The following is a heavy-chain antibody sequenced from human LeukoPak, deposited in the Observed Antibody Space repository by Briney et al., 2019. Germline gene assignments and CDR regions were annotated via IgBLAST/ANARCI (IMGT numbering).Heavy chain of an antibody. CDR3: ARGARDGDAFDI. CDR1: GGSISSYY. V-gene: IGHV4-59*01. D-gene: IGHD3-10*01. Sequence: PSETLSLTCTVSGGSISSYYWSWIRQPPGKGLEWIGYIYYSGSTNYNPSLKSRVTISVDTSKNQFSLKLSSVTAADTAVYYCARGARDGDAFDIWGQGTMVTVSS. J-gene: IGHJ3*02. CDR2: IYYSGST.